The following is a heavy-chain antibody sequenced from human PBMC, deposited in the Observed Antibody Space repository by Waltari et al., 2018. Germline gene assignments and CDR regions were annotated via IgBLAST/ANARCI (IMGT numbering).Heavy chain of an antibody. Sequence: QVHLQESGPGLVKPSETLSLSCTVSGGSPGSFYWSWIRQPPGKGLEWIGYIYYSGSSTYSPSLQSRVTMSVDTSKNHLSLKLSSVTAADTAVYYCARASYYGDVDYWGQGILVTVSS. CDR2: IYYSGSS. J-gene: IGHJ4*02. CDR1: GGSPGSFY. V-gene: IGHV4-59*12. CDR3: ARASYYGDVDY. D-gene: IGHD3-10*01.